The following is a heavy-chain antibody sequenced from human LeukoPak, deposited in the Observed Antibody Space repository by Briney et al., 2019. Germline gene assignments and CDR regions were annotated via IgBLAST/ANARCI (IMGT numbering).Heavy chain of an antibody. Sequence: SGGSLRLSCAASGVTFSSYAMHWVRQAPGKGLEWVSGISWNSGSIDYADSVKGRFTISRDNAKNSLYLQMNSLRAEDTAFYYCAKAEGFFGGYYDHWGQGTLVTVSS. D-gene: IGHD4-23*01. CDR3: AKAEGFFGGYYDH. J-gene: IGHJ4*02. V-gene: IGHV3-9*01. CDR1: GVTFSSYA. CDR2: ISWNSGSI.